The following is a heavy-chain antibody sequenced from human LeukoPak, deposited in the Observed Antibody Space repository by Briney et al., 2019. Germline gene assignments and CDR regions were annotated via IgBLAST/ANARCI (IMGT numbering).Heavy chain of an antibody. CDR2: INPDSGGT. Sequence: ASVQVSCKASGYTFSDYYIHWMRQAPGQGLEWMGWINPDSGGTSYAQKFQGRVTMTRDTSTSTVYMELSSLRSEDTAVYYCARDLDRVGDYDILTGYYDYWGQGTLVTVSS. V-gene: IGHV1-2*02. J-gene: IGHJ4*02. CDR3: ARDLDRVGDYDILTGYYDY. CDR1: GYTFSDYY. D-gene: IGHD3-9*01.